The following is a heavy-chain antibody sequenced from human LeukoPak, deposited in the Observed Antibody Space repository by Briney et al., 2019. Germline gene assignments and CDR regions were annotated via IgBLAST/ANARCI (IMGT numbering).Heavy chain of an antibody. CDR3: WRFSTGVGWTAHFDY. CDR1: GDSIRDYY. CDR2: IYYSGTT. D-gene: IGHD4-23*01. V-gene: IGHV4-59*08. Sequence: SETLSLTCTVSGDSIRDYYGKWIRQPPGKGVEYIEYIYYSGTTNYNPSLKSRVHISVDTSQNHFVLRLTSATTGDPAILYFWRFSTGVGWTAHFDYWGQGALVTVSS. J-gene: IGHJ4*02.